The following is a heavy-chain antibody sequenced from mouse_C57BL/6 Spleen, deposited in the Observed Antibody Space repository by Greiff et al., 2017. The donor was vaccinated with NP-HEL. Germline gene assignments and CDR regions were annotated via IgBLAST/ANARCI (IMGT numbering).Heavy chain of an antibody. CDR3: AKIKISDGYPWFAY. CDR1: GYAFSSSW. CDR2: IYPGDGDT. D-gene: IGHD2-3*01. V-gene: IGHV1-82*01. Sequence: QVQLQQSGPELVKPGASVKISCKASGYAFSSSWMNWVKQRPGKGLEWIGRIYPGDGDTNYNGKFKGKATLTADKSSSTAYMQLSSLTSEDSAVYFCAKIKISDGYPWFAYWGQGTLVTVSA. J-gene: IGHJ3*01.